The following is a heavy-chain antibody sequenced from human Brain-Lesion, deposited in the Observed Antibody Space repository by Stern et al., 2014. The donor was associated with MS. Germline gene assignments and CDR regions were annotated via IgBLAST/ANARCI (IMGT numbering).Heavy chain of an antibody. CDR2: INPNTGGT. Sequence: VKLLESRAEVKKPGASVKVSCKTSGYIFTGYYIHWVRQDPGQGLEWMAWINPNTGGTKYAQKFQGRVTMSRDTSISTAYVELSSLTSDDTAVYYCARDQRGITIFGVVTDYYYLGMDVWGQGTTVTVSS. CDR1: GYIFTGYY. V-gene: IGHV1-2*02. J-gene: IGHJ6*02. CDR3: ARDQRGITIFGVVTDYYYLGMDV. D-gene: IGHD3-3*01.